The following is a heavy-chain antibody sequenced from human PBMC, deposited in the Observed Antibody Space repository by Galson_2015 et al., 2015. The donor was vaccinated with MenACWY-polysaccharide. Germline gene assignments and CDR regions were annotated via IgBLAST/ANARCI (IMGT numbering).Heavy chain of an antibody. CDR1: GFTFSTYA. CDR3: ARTYCDRTNCYGMDV. Sequence: SLRLSCAASGFTFSTYAMHWVRQAPGKGLEWVAVISYDGSNKYYADSVKGRFTVSRDNSKNTLYLQMNSLRAEDTAVYHCARTYCDRTNCYGMDVWGQGTTVTVS. V-gene: IGHV3-30-3*01. J-gene: IGHJ6*02. D-gene: IGHD2/OR15-2a*01. CDR2: ISYDGSNK.